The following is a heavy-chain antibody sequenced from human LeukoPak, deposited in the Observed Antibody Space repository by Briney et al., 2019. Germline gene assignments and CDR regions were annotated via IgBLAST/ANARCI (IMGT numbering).Heavy chain of an antibody. CDR1: GFTFSSYG. CDR2: IWYDGSNK. CDR3: ARDLSITMIVVAEDALDI. D-gene: IGHD3-22*01. V-gene: IGHV3-33*01. Sequence: PGGSLRLSCAASGFTFSSYGMHWVRQAPGKGLEWVAVIWYDGSNKYYADSVKGRFTISRDNSKNTLYLQMNSLRAEDTAVYYCARDLSITMIVVAEDALDIWGQGTMVTVSS. J-gene: IGHJ3*02.